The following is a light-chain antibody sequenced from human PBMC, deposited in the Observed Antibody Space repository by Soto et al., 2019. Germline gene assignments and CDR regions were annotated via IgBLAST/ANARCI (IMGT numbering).Light chain of an antibody. J-gene: IGKJ1*01. V-gene: IGKV1-5*03. CDR1: QSISSW. CDR3: KQYNSYWT. CDR2: EAS. Sequence: DLELTQSPSTLSGSLGDRVTITCRASQSISSWLAWYHQKPRKAPKLLIYEASSSASGVHSSFSGSGSGTEFSLTISSLQPDDFATYYCKQYNSYWTCGQGTKVDI.